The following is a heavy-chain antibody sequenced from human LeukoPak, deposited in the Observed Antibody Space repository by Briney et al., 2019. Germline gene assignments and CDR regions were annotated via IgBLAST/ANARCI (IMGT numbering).Heavy chain of an antibody. CDR3: AKAPRYDILTGFNWFDP. D-gene: IGHD3-9*01. V-gene: IGHV3-23*01. CDR2: ISGSGGST. Sequence: GGSLRLSCAASGFTFSDYYMSWVRQAPGKGLEWVSAISGSGGSTYYADSVKGRFTISRDNSKNTLYLQMNSLRAEDTAVYYCAKAPRYDILTGFNWFDPWGQGTLVTVSS. CDR1: GFTFSDYY. J-gene: IGHJ5*02.